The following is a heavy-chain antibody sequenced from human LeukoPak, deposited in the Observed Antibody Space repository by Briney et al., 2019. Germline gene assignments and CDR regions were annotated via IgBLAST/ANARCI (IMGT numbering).Heavy chain of an antibody. CDR3: ARGGMAAAAIDY. J-gene: IGHJ4*02. D-gene: IGHD6-13*01. CDR2: VWYDGSNQ. Sequence: GSLRLSCTASGFSFSSCGMHWVRQAPGKGLEWGAIVWYDGSNQYYGDSVKGRFTISRDNPKNTVYLQMSSLTPEDTAVYYCARGGMAAAAIDYWGQGALVNVSS. CDR1: GFSFSSCG. V-gene: IGHV3-33*01.